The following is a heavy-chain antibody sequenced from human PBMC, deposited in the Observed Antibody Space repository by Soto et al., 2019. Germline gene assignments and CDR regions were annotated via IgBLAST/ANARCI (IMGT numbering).Heavy chain of an antibody. J-gene: IGHJ4*02. Sequence: ASVKVSCKASGGTFSSYAISWVRQAPGQGLEWMGGIIPIFGTANYAQKFQGRVTITADESTSTAYMELSSLRSEDTAVYYCARTPDTAMAVGYFDYWGQGTLVTVSS. CDR2: IIPIFGTA. CDR3: ARTPDTAMAVGYFDY. CDR1: GGTFSSYA. V-gene: IGHV1-69*13. D-gene: IGHD5-18*01.